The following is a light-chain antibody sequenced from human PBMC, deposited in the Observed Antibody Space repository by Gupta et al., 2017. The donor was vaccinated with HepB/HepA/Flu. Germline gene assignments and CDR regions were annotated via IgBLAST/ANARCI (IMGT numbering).Light chain of an antibody. CDR2: RAS. Sequence: DIQMTQPPSTLSASVGDRVTITCRASQTVSSWLAWYQQKPGKAPKLLIYRASSLQSGVPSRFSGSGSGTDFTLTISNLQPEDFATYYCQRYNGYSPRTFGQGTKVEVK. CDR1: QTVSSW. V-gene: IGKV1-5*03. CDR3: QRYNGYSPRT. J-gene: IGKJ1*01.